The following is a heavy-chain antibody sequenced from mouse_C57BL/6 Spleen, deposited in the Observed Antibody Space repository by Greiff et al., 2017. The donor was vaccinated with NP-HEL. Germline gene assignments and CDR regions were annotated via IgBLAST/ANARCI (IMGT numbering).Heavy chain of an antibody. J-gene: IGHJ2*01. V-gene: IGHV5-17*01. CDR2: ISSGSSTI. D-gene: IGHD1-1*01. Sequence: EVMLVESGGGLVKPGGSLKLSCAASGFTFSDYGMHWVRQAPEKGLEWVAYISSGSSTIYYVDTVKGRFTISRDNAKNTLFLQMTSLRSEDTAMYYCARHYGSSYVDYFDYWGQGTTLTVSS. CDR3: ARHYGSSYVDYFDY. CDR1: GFTFSDYG.